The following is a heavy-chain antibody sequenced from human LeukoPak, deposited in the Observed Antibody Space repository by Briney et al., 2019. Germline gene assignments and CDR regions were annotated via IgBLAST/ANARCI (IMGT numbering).Heavy chain of an antibody. V-gene: IGHV4-30-4*08. D-gene: IGHD3-3*01. CDR2: IYYSGST. Sequence: PSQTLSLTCTVSGGSISSGDYYWSWLRQPPGKGLEWIGYIYYSGSTYYNPSLKSRVTISVDTSKNQFSLKLSSVTAADTAVYYCARAGASGTISFAFDYWGQGTLVTVSS. CDR1: GGSISSGDYY. J-gene: IGHJ4*02. CDR3: ARAGASGTISFAFDY.